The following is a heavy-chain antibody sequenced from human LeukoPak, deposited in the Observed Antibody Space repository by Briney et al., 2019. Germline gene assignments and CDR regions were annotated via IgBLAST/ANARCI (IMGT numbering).Heavy chain of an antibody. J-gene: IGHJ3*01. D-gene: IGHD1-26*01. V-gene: IGHV1-2*02. CDR3: ARGWIEGAGHDDSLHF. CDR1: DTPEVDSG. CDR2: INPKSGAT. Sequence: ASVKVSCKHPLDTPEVDSGCTGSAAPGQGPEWMGWINPKSGATDSAQKFQGRLTMTRDTSNATVYLDLSGLRHDDTGMYYCARGWIEGAGHDDSLHFWGQGTMITVSS.